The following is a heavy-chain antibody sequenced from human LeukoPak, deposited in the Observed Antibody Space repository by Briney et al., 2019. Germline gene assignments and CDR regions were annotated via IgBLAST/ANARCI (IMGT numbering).Heavy chain of an antibody. CDR3: VRKNRDFNAAFDI. CDR2: SYSDTNT. D-gene: IGHD1-14*01. V-gene: IGHV3-53*01. J-gene: IGHJ3*02. CDR1: GFTVSNNY. Sequence: GGSLRLSCTASGFTVSNNYMSWVRQAPGKGLEWVSISYSDTNTNYADSVRGRFTISRDTSQNTLSLQMNSLRAEDTAVYYCVRKNRDFNAAFDIWGQGTVVTVSA.